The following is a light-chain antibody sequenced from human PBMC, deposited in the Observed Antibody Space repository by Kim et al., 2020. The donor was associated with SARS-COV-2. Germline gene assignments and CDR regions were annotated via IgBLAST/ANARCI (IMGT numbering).Light chain of an antibody. CDR3: QQYGSSPYT. CDR2: GAS. J-gene: IGKJ2*01. V-gene: IGKV3-20*01. Sequence: LSPGVRAPLSCRARQGVMCSDLAWYQQTPRHAPRLHLYGASRRATGVPDRDSRSGSGTDFTLNHSLLVPEDFGVYYCQQYGSSPYTFGQGTKLHI. CDR1: QGVMCSD.